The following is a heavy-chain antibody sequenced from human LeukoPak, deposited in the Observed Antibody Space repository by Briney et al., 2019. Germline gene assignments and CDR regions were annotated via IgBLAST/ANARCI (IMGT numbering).Heavy chain of an antibody. CDR2: MNPNSGNT. CDR1: GYTFTSYD. CDR3: ARDRGLRATAGTRIDF. V-gene: IGHV1-8*01. D-gene: IGHD6-13*01. Sequence: ASVTVSCKAPGYTFTSYDINWVRQAPGQGLEWMGWMNPNSGNTGYAQKFQGRVTMTRNTSISTAYMELSSLRSEDTAVYYCARDRGLRATAGTRIDFWGQGTLVTVSS. J-gene: IGHJ4*02.